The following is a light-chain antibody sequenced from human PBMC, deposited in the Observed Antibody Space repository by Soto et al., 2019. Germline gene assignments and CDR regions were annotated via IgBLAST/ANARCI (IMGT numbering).Light chain of an antibody. CDR2: EAS. CDR3: CSYAGSSTYV. Sequence: QLVLTQPASVSGSPGQSITISCTGTSSDVGSYNFVSWYQQHPGKAPKLMIYEASKRPSGVSNRFSGSKSGNTASLTISGLQPEDEADYYCCSYAGSSTYVFGAGTKLTVL. J-gene: IGLJ1*01. V-gene: IGLV2-23*01. CDR1: SSDVGSYNF.